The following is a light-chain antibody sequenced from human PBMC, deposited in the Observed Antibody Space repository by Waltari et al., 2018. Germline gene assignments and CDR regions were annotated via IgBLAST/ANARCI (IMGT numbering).Light chain of an antibody. CDR3: QQYGDSPGG. CDR2: GTS. CDR1: QTVSTIS. V-gene: IGKV3-20*01. Sequence: ELVLTPSPDTLSLSPGDRATLSCRASQTVSTISLAWHQQKAGQAPRLLIYGTSNRATGIPDRFSGSGSGTAFTLTISRLEPEDFAMYYCQQYGDSPGGFGGGTKVEIK. J-gene: IGKJ4*01.